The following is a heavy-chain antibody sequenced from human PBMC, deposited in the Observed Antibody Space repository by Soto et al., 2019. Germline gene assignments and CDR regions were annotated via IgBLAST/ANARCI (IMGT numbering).Heavy chain of an antibody. CDR2: ISAYNGNT. CDR3: ARDRSGMLYAELSWGY. J-gene: IGHJ4*02. CDR1: GYTFTSYG. D-gene: IGHD2-8*01. V-gene: IGHV1-18*01. Sequence: QVQLVQSGAEVKKPGASVKVSCKASGYTFTSYGISWVRQAPGQGLEWTGWISAYNGNTNYAQKLQCRVTLTTDTSTSTAYMELRSLTSDDTAVYYCARDRSGMLYAELSWGYWGQGTLVTVSS.